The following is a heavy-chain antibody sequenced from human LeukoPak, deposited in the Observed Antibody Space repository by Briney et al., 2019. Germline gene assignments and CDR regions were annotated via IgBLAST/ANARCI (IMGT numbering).Heavy chain of an antibody. Sequence: GASVKVSCKASGGTFSSYAISWVRQAPGQGLEWMGRIIPILGIANYAQKFQGRVTITADKSTSTAYMELSSLRSEDTAVYYCASSEDTAMVTAYFDYWGQGTLVTVSS. CDR3: ASSEDTAMVTAYFDY. J-gene: IGHJ4*02. V-gene: IGHV1-69*04. CDR1: GGTFSSYA. D-gene: IGHD5-18*01. CDR2: IIPILGIA.